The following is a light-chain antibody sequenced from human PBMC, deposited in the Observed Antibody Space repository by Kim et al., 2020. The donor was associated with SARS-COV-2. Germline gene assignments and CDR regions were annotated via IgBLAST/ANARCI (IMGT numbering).Light chain of an antibody. Sequence: QSITISCTGTSIDVGGYNYVSWYQQHPGKAPKLMIYDVSNRPSGVSNRFSGSKSGNTASLTISGLQAEDEADYYCSSYTSISTLYVFGTGTKVTVL. V-gene: IGLV2-14*03. CDR2: DVS. CDR3: SSYTSISTLYV. CDR1: SIDVGGYNY. J-gene: IGLJ1*01.